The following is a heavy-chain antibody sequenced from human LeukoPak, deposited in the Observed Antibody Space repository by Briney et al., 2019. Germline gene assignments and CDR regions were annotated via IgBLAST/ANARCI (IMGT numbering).Heavy chain of an antibody. CDR1: GFTFSTYW. V-gene: IGHV3-7*03. D-gene: IGHD4-23*01. J-gene: IGHJ4*02. Sequence: GGSLRLSCSASGFTFSTYWMSWVRQAPGKGLEWVANMRRDGNEIYYLDSVRGRFTISRDNAKNSLYLQMNSLRAEDTAVYYCAKDGWVGVGGSGGKENYWGQGTPVTVSS. CDR2: MRRDGNEI. CDR3: AKDGWVGVGGSGGKENY.